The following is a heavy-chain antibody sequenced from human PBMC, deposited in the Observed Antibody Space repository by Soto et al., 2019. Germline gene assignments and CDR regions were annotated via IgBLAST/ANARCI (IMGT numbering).Heavy chain of an antibody. D-gene: IGHD1-7*01. CDR3: AKLLETGTTGRWLGYYFDY. Sequence: EVQLLESGGGLVQPGGSLRLSCAASGFTFSSYAMSWVRQAPGKGLEWVSAISGSGGSTYYADSVKGRFTISRDNSKNTLYLQMNSLRAEDTAVYYCAKLLETGTTGRWLGYYFDYWGQGTLVTVSS. J-gene: IGHJ4*02. CDR1: GFTFSSYA. V-gene: IGHV3-23*01. CDR2: ISGSGGST.